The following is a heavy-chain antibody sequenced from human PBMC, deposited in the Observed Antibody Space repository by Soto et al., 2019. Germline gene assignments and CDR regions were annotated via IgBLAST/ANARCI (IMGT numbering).Heavy chain of an antibody. V-gene: IGHV1-8*01. CDR2: MNPNSGNT. D-gene: IGHD4-17*01. Sequence: QVQLVQSGAEVKKSGASVKVSCKASGYTFTSHDINWVRQATGQGLEWMGWMNPNSGNTGYAQKFQGRVIMTRNTSISTAYMALSSLRSEDTAVYYCARWDYGYYARFDYWGQGTLVTVSS. CDR3: ARWDYGYYARFDY. J-gene: IGHJ4*02. CDR1: GYTFTSHD.